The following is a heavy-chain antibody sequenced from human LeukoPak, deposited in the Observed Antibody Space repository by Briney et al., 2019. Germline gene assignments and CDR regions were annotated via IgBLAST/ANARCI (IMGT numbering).Heavy chain of an antibody. CDR1: GYSFTSYW. Sequence: GESLKISCKGSGYSFTSYWNGWVRQMPGKGLEWMGIIYPGDSDTRYSPSFQGQVTISADKSITTAYLQWSSLKASDTAMYYCARQLRYFDWLIDYWGQGTLVTVSS. J-gene: IGHJ4*02. D-gene: IGHD3-9*01. V-gene: IGHV5-51*01. CDR3: ARQLRYFDWLIDY. CDR2: IYPGDSDT.